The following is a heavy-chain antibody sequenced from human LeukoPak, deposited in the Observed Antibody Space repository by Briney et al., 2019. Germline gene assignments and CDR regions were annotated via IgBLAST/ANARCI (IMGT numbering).Heavy chain of an antibody. D-gene: IGHD1-26*01. CDR2: ISYDGSNK. CDR3: CRGSYYEYYYGMDV. V-gene: IGHV3-30*03. CDR1: GFTFSSYG. J-gene: IGHJ6*02. Sequence: GSLRLSCAASGFTFSSYGMHWVRQAPGKGLEWVAVISYDGSNKYYADSVKGRFTTSRDNSKNTLYLQMNSLRDEDTAVYYCCRGSYYEYYYGMDVWGQGTTVTVSS.